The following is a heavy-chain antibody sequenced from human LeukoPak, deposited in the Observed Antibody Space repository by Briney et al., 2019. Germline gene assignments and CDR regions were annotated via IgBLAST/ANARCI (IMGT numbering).Heavy chain of an antibody. V-gene: IGHV3-30*02. Sequence: GGSLRLSCAASGFTFSSYGMHRVRQAPGKGLEWVAFIRYDGSNKYYADSVKGRFTISRDNSKNTLYLQMNSLRAEDTAVYYCAKEGRGGSYFWYFDYWGQGTLVTVSS. CDR1: GFTFSSYG. J-gene: IGHJ4*02. D-gene: IGHD1-26*01. CDR2: IRYDGSNK. CDR3: AKEGRGGSYFWYFDY.